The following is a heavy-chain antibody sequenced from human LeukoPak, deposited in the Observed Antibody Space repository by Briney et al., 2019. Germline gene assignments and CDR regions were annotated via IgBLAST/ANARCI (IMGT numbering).Heavy chain of an antibody. J-gene: IGHJ4*02. V-gene: IGHV1-2*02. CDR1: GYTFTGYY. Sequence: GASVKVSCKASGYTFTGYYMHWVRQAPGQGLEWMGWINPNSGGTNYAQKFQGRVTMTGDTSISTAYMELSRLRSDDTAVYYCARDTWESPSSFDYWGQGTLVTVSS. D-gene: IGHD1-26*01. CDR2: INPNSGGT. CDR3: ARDTWESPSSFDY.